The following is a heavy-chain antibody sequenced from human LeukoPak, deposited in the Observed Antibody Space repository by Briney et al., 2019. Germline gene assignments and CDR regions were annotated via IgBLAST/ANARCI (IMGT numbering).Heavy chain of an antibody. D-gene: IGHD2-8*01. CDR1: GYSENFYG. CDR2: ISAQHGQT. Sequence: GASVNVSCKTSGYSENFYGITWVRQVAGQGLEWMGWISAQHGQTEYAPNSQDRVTMTTDTYTNTAYMALRSLRSDDTAVYYCAGSLGYCTSNVCYLKYWGQGTLVTVSS. CDR3: AGSLGYCTSNVCYLKY. J-gene: IGHJ4*02. V-gene: IGHV1-18*01.